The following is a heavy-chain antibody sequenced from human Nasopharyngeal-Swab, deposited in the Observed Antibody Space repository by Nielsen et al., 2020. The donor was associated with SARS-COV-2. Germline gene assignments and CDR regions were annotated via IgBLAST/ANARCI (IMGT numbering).Heavy chain of an antibody. CDR3: ARISRGYTGYVDQNWFDP. V-gene: IGHV3-7*03. D-gene: IGHD5-12*01. Sequence: GESLKISCAASGFTFSSYWMSWVRQAPGKGLECVANINQDGSPKYYVESVKGRFTVSRDSAENLMYLQMDNLRAEDTAIYYCARISRGYTGYVDQNWFDPWGQGTLVTVSS. CDR1: GFTFSSYW. CDR2: INQDGSPK. J-gene: IGHJ5*02.